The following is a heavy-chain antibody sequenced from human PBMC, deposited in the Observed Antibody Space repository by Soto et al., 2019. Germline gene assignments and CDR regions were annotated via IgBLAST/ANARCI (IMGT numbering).Heavy chain of an antibody. V-gene: IGHV1-2*06. Sequence: ASVKVSCKASGYTFIGYYIHWVRQAPGQGLEWMGRINPNSGEVTYGETFQGRVTMTRGTSNNTAYMELSRLRSDDTAVYYCARDPRPLWYFGYWGQGTLVTVSS. CDR2: INPNSGEV. D-gene: IGHD6-6*01. CDR3: ARDPRPLWYFGY. J-gene: IGHJ4*02. CDR1: GYTFIGYY.